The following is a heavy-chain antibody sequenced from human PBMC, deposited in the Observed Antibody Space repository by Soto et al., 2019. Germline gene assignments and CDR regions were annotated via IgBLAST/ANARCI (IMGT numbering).Heavy chain of an antibody. D-gene: IGHD5-12*01. J-gene: IGHJ4*02. Sequence: EVQLVESGGGLVQPGGSLRLSCAASGFTFSSYAMHWVRQAPGKGLEYVSAISTNGGSTYYAKSVKGRFTISRDNSKNTLYLQLGSLRPEDMAVYYCARAGEVGMVATFDYWGQGTLVTVSS. CDR2: ISTNGGST. CDR1: GFTFSSYA. V-gene: IGHV3-64*01. CDR3: ARAGEVGMVATFDY.